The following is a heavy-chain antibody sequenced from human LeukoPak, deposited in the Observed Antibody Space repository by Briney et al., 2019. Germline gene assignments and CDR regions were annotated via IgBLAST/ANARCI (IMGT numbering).Heavy chain of an antibody. CDR2: MNPNSGNT. CDR1: GYTFTGYY. J-gene: IGHJ4*02. Sequence: ASVKVSCKASGYTFTGYYMHWVRQATGQGLEWMGWMNPNSGNTGYAQKFQGRVTITRNTSISTAYMELSSLRSEDTAVYYCATSLWAVFDYWGQGTLVTVSS. CDR3: ATSLWAVFDY. D-gene: IGHD2-2*01. V-gene: IGHV1-8*03.